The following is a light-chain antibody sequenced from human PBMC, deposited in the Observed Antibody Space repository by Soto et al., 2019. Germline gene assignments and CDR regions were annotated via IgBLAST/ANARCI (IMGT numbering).Light chain of an antibody. CDR2: GAS. J-gene: IGKJ5*01. V-gene: IGKV3-20*01. CDR1: QSVSSSY. Sequence: EIVLTQSPATLSFSPGERATLSCRAIQSVSSSYLAWYQQKPGQAPRLLIYGASSRATGIPDRFSGSGSGTDFTLTISRLEPEDFAVYYCQQYGSSPPITFGQGTRLEIK. CDR3: QQYGSSPPIT.